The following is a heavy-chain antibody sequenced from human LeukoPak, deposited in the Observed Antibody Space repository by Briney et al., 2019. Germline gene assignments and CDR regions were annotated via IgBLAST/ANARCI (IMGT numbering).Heavy chain of an antibody. CDR2: LYNDAFGSTT. CDR3: ARELGGGGLHYFDY. D-gene: IGHD3-16*01. CDR1: GFTVSTNF. V-gene: IGHV3-53*01. Sequence: GGSLRLSCAGSGFTVSTNFMSWVRQAPGKGLEWVSTLYNDAFGSTTCYADSVTGRFTISRDNSQNTLFLQMSSLTAEDTAMYYCARELGGGGLHYFDYWGRGTLVTVSS. J-gene: IGHJ4*02.